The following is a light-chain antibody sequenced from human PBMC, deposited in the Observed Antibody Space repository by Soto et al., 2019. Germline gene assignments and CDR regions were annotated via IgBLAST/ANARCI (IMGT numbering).Light chain of an antibody. V-gene: IGKV3-20*01. CDR3: QQYQSLT. J-gene: IGKJ4*01. CDR1: QTVSSNY. CDR2: GAS. Sequence: DIVLTQSPGTLSLSPRERATLSCRASQTVSSNYLAWCQQRPGQAPRLLIHGASSRVTGIPDRFSGSGSGTDFTLTITRMEPEDFAVYYCQQYQSLTFGGGTKVDIK.